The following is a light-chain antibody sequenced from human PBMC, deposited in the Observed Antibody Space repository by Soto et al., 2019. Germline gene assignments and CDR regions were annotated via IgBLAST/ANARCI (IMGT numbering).Light chain of an antibody. Sequence: QSALTQPASVSGSPEQSITISCIGTSSDVGGYNYVSWYQHHPGKVPKLMIYEVTNRPSGVSYRFSGSKSGNTASLTISGLQAEDEANYYCSSFRTGSTLVVFGGGTKVTVL. V-gene: IGLV2-14*01. CDR2: EVT. CDR1: SSDVGGYNY. CDR3: SSFRTGSTLVV. J-gene: IGLJ3*02.